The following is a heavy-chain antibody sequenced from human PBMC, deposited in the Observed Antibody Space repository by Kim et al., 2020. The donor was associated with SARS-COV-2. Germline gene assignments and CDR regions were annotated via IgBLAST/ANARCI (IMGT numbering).Heavy chain of an antibody. CDR1: GGSISSSSYY. CDR3: ARHTSDYQSSWVYYYYGMDV. Sequence: SETLSLTCTVSGGSISSSSYYWGWIRQPPGKGLEWIGSIYHSGSTYYNPSLKSRVTISVDTSKNQFSLKLSSVTAADTAVYYCARHTSDYQSSWVYYYYGMDVWGQGTTVTVSS. D-gene: IGHD4-17*01. CDR2: IYHSGST. V-gene: IGHV4-39*01. J-gene: IGHJ6*02.